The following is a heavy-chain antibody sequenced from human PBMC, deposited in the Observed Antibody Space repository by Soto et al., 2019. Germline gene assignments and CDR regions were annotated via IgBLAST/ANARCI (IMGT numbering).Heavy chain of an antibody. CDR3: ARHGVLMVAVYHFDY. J-gene: IGHJ4*02. CDR2: IYYSGGT. Sequence: SETLSLTCTVSGGSISSSSYYWDWIRQPPGKGLEWIGSIYYSGGTYYNPSLKSRVTISIDTSKNQFSLKLSSVTAADTAVYYCARHGVLMVAVYHFDYWGQGTPVTVSS. D-gene: IGHD2-8*01. V-gene: IGHV4-39*01. CDR1: GGSISSSSYY.